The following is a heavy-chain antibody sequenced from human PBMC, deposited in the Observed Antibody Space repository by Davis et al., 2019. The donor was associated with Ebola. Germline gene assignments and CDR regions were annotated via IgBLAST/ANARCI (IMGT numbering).Heavy chain of an antibody. CDR2: IHDSGST. Sequence: MPSETLSLTCAVYGGSFSGYYWSWIRQPPGKGLEWIGYIHDSGSTNYNPSLKSRLTISVDTSKNQFSLKLSSVIAADTAVYYCARGDLGGKQLVYWGQGTLVTVSS. J-gene: IGHJ4*02. CDR3: ARGDLGGKQLVY. V-gene: IGHV4-59*01. CDR1: GGSFSGYY. D-gene: IGHD6-13*01.